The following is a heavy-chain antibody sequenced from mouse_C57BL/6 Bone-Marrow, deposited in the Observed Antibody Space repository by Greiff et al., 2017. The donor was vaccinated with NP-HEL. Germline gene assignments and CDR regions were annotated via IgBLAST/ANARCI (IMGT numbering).Heavy chain of an antibody. CDR3: ARSPPGGSWFAY. J-gene: IGHJ3*01. CDR2: IDPSDSET. Sequence: QVQLKQPGAELVRPGSSVKLSCKASGYTFTSYWMHWVKQRPIQGLEWIGNIDPSDSETHYNQKFKDKATLTVDKSSSTAYMQLSSLTSEDSAVYYCARSPPGGSWFAYWGQGTLVTVSA. CDR1: GYTFTSYW. V-gene: IGHV1-52*01.